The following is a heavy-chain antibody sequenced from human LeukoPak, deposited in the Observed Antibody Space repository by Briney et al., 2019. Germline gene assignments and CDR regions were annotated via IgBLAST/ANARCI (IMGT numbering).Heavy chain of an antibody. Sequence: NSSETLSLTCTVSGGSISSYYWSWIRQPPGKGLEWIGYIYYSGSTNYNPSLKSRVTISVDTSKNQFSLKLSSVTAADTAVYYCARISSGWYGNWFDPWGQGTLVTVSS. V-gene: IGHV4-59*01. CDR2: IYYSGST. CDR3: ARISSGWYGNWFDP. J-gene: IGHJ5*02. D-gene: IGHD6-19*01. CDR1: GGSISSYY.